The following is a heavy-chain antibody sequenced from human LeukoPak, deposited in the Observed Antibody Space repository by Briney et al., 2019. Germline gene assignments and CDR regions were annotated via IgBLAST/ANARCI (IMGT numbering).Heavy chain of an antibody. D-gene: IGHD3-10*01. CDR1: GGSISSGSYY. CDR2: IYTSGST. Sequence: SQTLSLTCTVSGGSISSGSYYWSWIRQPAGKGLEWIGRIYTSGSTNYNPSLKSRVTISVDTSKNQFSLKLSSVTAADTAVYYCARLSVLLWFGETGMDVWGKGTTVTISS. J-gene: IGHJ6*03. CDR3: ARLSVLLWFGETGMDV. V-gene: IGHV4-61*02.